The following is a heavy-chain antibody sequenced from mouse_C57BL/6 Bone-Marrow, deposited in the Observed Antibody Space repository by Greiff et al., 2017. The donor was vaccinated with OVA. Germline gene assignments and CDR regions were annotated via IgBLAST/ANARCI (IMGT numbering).Heavy chain of an antibody. CDR3: ARPNGMDY. CDR1: GFTFSDYG. Sequence: EVKLMESRGGLVKPGGSLKLSCAASGFTFSDYGMHWVRQAPEKGLEWVAYISSGSSTIYYADTVKGRFTISRDNAKNTLFLQMTSLRSEDTAMYYCARPNGMDYWGQGTSVTVSS. J-gene: IGHJ4*01. CDR2: ISSGSSTI. V-gene: IGHV5-17*01.